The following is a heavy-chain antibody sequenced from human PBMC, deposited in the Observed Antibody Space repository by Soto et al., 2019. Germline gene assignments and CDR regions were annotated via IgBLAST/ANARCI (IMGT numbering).Heavy chain of an antibody. D-gene: IGHD3-16*01. Sequence: QVQLQESGPGLVKPSETLSLSCSVSGGSISGHYWCWVRQTPGKGLEWIGYMYYSGSTNYNPSLNSPVPISVDTSKNHCSLRLSSVTAAATAVYYWARSPYYDLISNFYCMDVWGKGTTVTVSS. CDR3: ARSPYYDLISNFYCMDV. CDR2: MYYSGST. J-gene: IGHJ6*03. CDR1: GGSISGHY. V-gene: IGHV4-59*08.